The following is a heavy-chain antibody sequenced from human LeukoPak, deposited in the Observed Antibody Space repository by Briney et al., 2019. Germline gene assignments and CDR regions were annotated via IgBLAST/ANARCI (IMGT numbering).Heavy chain of an antibody. D-gene: IGHD5-18*01. CDR3: ARAVSADTAMVYFDY. Sequence: GGSLRLSCAASGFTFSDYYMFWIRQAPGKGLEWVSYISNSGSIIYYADSVKGRFTVSRDNAKDSLYLQMNSLRAEDTAVYYCARAVSADTAMVYFDYWGQGTLVTVSS. CDR1: GFTFSDYY. V-gene: IGHV3-11*01. CDR2: ISNSGSII. J-gene: IGHJ4*02.